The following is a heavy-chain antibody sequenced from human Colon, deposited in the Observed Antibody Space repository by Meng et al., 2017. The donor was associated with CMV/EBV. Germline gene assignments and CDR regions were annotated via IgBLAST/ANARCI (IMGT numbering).Heavy chain of an antibody. Sequence: SLTCAVSGDSISSNNWWSWVRQPPGKGLEWIGEIFHSGSTNYNPSLRSRVTISVDKSKNQFSLKLTSVTAADTAVYYCARGSDFVWGYWGQGTLVTVSS. J-gene: IGHJ4*02. D-gene: IGHD3-16*01. V-gene: IGHV4-4*02. CDR1: GDSISSNNW. CDR3: ARGSDFVWGY. CDR2: IFHSGST.